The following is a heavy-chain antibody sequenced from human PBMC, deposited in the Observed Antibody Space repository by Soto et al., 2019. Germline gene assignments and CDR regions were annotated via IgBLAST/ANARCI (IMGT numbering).Heavy chain of an antibody. J-gene: IGHJ4*02. Sequence: QVQLVQSGAEVKTPGSSVKVSCEASGGTFRTESFNWVRQAPGQGLEWMGGIIPVLGTTDYAPRFRGRVTITADESTSAAYMEVGSLTYDDTAVYYCARATIGHVTRYYFDYWGQGTLVTVSS. CDR2: IIPVLGTT. V-gene: IGHV1-69*01. D-gene: IGHD5-12*01. CDR1: GGTFRTES. CDR3: ARATIGHVTRYYFDY.